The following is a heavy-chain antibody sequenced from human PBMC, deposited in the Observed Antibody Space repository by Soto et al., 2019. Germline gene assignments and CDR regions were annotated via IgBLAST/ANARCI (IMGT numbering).Heavy chain of an antibody. V-gene: IGHV1-2*02. CDR1: GYTFTGYY. Sequence: ASVKVSCKASGYTFTGYYMHWVRQAPGQGLEWMGWINADSGNTKYAQKFQGRVTMTRDTSASTAYMELSSLRSEDTAVYYCARAGVVVAATPWFDPWGQGTLVTVSS. D-gene: IGHD2-15*01. CDR2: INADSGNT. J-gene: IGHJ5*02. CDR3: ARAGVVVAATPWFDP.